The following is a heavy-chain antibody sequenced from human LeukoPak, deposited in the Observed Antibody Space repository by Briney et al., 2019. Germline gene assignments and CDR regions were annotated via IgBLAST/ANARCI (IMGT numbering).Heavy chain of an antibody. CDR1: GFTFSSYW. CDR2: IKEDGSEK. J-gene: IGHJ2*01. V-gene: IGHV3-7*01. Sequence: GGSLRLSCAASGFTFSSYWMGWVRQAPGKGLEWVADIKEDGSEKYSVDSMKGRFTISRDNAKNSLYLQMGSLRAEDTAVYYCARDTYRFFDLWGRGTLVTVSS. CDR3: ARDTYRFFDL.